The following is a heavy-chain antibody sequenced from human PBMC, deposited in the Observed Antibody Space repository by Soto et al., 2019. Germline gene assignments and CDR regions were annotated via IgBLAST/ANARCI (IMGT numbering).Heavy chain of an antibody. V-gene: IGHV1-3*01. CDR2: INAGNGNT. Sequence: QVQLVQSGAEVKTPGASVKVSCKASGYTFTDYAVNWVRQAPGQRLEWMAWINAGNGNTEYSQNFQDRITITTDTSANTAYMGLSGLRTEDTAVYYCARELATGNLPFDYWGQGTLVTVSS. CDR1: GYTFTDYA. J-gene: IGHJ4*02. CDR3: ARELATGNLPFDY.